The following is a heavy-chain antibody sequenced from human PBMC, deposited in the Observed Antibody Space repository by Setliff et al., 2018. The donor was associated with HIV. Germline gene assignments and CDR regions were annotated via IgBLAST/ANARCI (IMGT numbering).Heavy chain of an antibody. V-gene: IGHV2-70*17. D-gene: IGHD3-10*01. CDR1: GFSLSTSGMC. CDR3: ARVRGYYDSGSPYYYYMDV. CDR2: IDWDDDK. J-gene: IGHJ6*03. Sequence: SGPTLVNPTQTLTLTCSFSGFSLSTSGMCVSWIRQPPGKALEWLARIDWDDDKFYNTSLQTRLTISKDTSKNQVALTMTNMDPVDTATYFCARVRGYYDSGSPYYYYMDVWGKGTTVTVSS.